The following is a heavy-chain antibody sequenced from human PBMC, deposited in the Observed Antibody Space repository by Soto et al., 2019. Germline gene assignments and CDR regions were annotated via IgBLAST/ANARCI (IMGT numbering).Heavy chain of an antibody. J-gene: IGHJ4*02. Sequence: QVQLVESGGGVVQPGRSLRLSCAASGFTFSSYAMHWVRQAPGKGLEWVAVISYDGSNKYYADSVKGRFTISSDNSKNTLYLQMNSLRAEDTAVYYCAREGRLGAAAGTPDYWGQGTLVTVSS. D-gene: IGHD6-13*01. CDR1: GFTFSSYA. CDR3: AREGRLGAAAGTPDY. V-gene: IGHV3-30-3*01. CDR2: ISYDGSNK.